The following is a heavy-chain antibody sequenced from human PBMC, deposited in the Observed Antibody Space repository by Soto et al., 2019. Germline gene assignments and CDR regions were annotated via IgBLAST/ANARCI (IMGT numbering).Heavy chain of an antibody. CDR3: ARACDYDILTGLIYFDY. Sequence: VASVKVSCKASGYTFTSYGISWVRQAPGQGLEWMGWISAYNGNTNYAQKLQGRVTMTTDTSTSTAYMELRSLRSDDTAVYYCARACDYDILTGLIYFDYWGQGTLVTVSS. D-gene: IGHD3-9*01. CDR2: ISAYNGNT. V-gene: IGHV1-18*01. CDR1: GYTFTSYG. J-gene: IGHJ4*02.